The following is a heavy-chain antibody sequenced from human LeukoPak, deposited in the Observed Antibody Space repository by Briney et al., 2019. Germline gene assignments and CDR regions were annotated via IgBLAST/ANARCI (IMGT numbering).Heavy chain of an antibody. J-gene: IGHJ4*02. V-gene: IGHV4-34*01. CDR1: GGSFSGYY. D-gene: IGHD4-23*01. Sequence: PSETLSLTCAVYGGSFSGYYWSWIRQPPGKGLEWIGEINHSGSTNYNPSLKSRVTIPVDTSKNQFSLKLSSVTAADTAVYYCARVDYGGNSGNYWGQGTLVTVSS. CDR2: INHSGST. CDR3: ARVDYGGNSGNY.